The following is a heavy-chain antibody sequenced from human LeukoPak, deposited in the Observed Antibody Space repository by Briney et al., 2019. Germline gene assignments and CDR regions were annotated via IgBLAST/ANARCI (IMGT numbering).Heavy chain of an antibody. Sequence: PGGALRLSCAASGFTFSSYWMSWVRQAPGKGLEWVYNIKQDGSEKYYVDSVKGRFTIYRDNAKNSLYLQMNSLRAEDTAVYYCARGDYGDAQSVDWGQGTLVTVSS. V-gene: IGHV3-7*01. CDR3: ARGDYGDAQSVD. CDR2: IKQDGSEK. D-gene: IGHD4-17*01. J-gene: IGHJ4*02. CDR1: GFTFSSYW.